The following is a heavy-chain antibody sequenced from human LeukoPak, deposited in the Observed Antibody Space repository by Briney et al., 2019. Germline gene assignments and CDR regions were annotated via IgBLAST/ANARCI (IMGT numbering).Heavy chain of an antibody. D-gene: IGHD5-24*01. V-gene: IGHV4-61*08. CDR1: GGSVSSSDYY. Sequence: SETLSLTCTVSGGSVSSSDYYWGWIRQPPGKGLEWIGYIYYSGSTNYNPSLKSRVTISVDTSKNQFSLKLSSVTAADTAVYYCARDRASQEGDGRDYYMDVWGKGTTVTVSS. J-gene: IGHJ6*03. CDR2: IYYSGST. CDR3: ARDRASQEGDGRDYYMDV.